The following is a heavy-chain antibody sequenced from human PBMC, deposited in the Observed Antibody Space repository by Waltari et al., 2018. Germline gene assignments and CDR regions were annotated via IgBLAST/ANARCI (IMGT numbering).Heavy chain of an antibody. J-gene: IGHJ4*02. CDR1: GFTFSSYA. Sequence: QVQLVESGGGVVQPGRSLRLSCAASGFTFSSYAMTWLRQPPGKGLEGIGGIDHSGRTYYNPSLKSRATIAVDTAKNLFSLKLSSVTAADTAVYYCARPYSGSYWVFDYWGQGTLVTVSS. CDR2: IDHSGRT. CDR3: ARPYSGSYWVFDY. V-gene: IGHV4-38-2*01. D-gene: IGHD1-26*01.